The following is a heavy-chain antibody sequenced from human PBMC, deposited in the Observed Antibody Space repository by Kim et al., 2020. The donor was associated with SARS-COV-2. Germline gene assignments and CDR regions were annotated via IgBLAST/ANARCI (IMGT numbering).Heavy chain of an antibody. J-gene: IGHJ5*02. V-gene: IGHV4-31*03. CDR3: ARDAVPRGYSGYDVFGYNWFDP. CDR2: IYYSGST. CDR1: GGSISSGGYY. D-gene: IGHD5-12*01. Sequence: SETLSLTCTVSGGSISSGGYYWSWIRQHPGKGLEWIGYIYYSGSTYYNPSLKSRVTISVDTSKNQFSLKLSSVTAADTAVYYCARDAVPRGYSGYDVFGYNWFDPWGQGTLVTVSS.